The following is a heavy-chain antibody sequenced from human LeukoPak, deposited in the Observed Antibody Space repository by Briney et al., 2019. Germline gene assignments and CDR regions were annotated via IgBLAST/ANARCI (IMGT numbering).Heavy chain of an antibody. CDR2: ISSSGSTI. V-gene: IGHV3-11*01. J-gene: IGHJ3*02. Sequence: PGGSLRLSCAASGFTFSDYYMSRIRQAPGKGLEWVSYISSSGSTIYYADSVKGRFTISRDNAKNSLYLQMNSLRAEDTAVYYCARGDPGYSSGWYPVGAFDIWGQGTMVTVSS. CDR3: ARGDPGYSSGWYPVGAFDI. CDR1: GFTFSDYY. D-gene: IGHD6-19*01.